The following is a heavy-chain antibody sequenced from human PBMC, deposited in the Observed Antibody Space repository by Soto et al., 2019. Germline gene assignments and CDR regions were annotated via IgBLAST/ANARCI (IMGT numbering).Heavy chain of an antibody. CDR2: IIPIFGTA. D-gene: IGHD6-13*01. Sequence: SVKVSCKASGGAFSTYAISWVRQAPGQGLEWMGGIIPIFGTANYAQKFQGRVTITADESTSTFYMELSSLRSDDAAVYYCARVGAAAAAIDRFDPWGQGTLVTVSS. CDR1: GGAFSTYA. J-gene: IGHJ5*02. V-gene: IGHV1-69*13. CDR3: ARVGAAAAAIDRFDP.